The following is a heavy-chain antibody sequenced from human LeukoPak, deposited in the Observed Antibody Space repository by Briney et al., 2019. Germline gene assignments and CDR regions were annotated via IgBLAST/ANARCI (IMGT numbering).Heavy chain of an antibody. CDR3: AKGGYSSTYFDY. CDR2: ISSSSSYI. V-gene: IGHV3-21*01. D-gene: IGHD2-15*01. Sequence: PGGSLRLSCAASGFTFSSYIMNWVRQAPGKGLEGGSSISSSSSYIYYGDSVKGRFTISRHNAKNSLYLQMNSLRDDDTAVYYCAKGGYSSTYFDYWGQGTLVTVSS. CDR1: GFTFSSYI. J-gene: IGHJ4*02.